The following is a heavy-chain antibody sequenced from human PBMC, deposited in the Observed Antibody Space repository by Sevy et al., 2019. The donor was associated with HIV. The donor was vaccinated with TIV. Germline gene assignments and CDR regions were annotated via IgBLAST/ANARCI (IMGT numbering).Heavy chain of an antibody. Sequence: GGSLRLSCAASGFAFKNYAMNGVRQAPGRGLEWVSAISGGGTTTYYADSVKGRFTISRDNFKNTLYLQMTNLRVEDTAFYFCAKAPLSSGDSSGWTWGFDYWGRGTLVTVSS. CDR3: AKAPLSSGDSSGWTWGFDY. CDR1: GFAFKNYA. D-gene: IGHD6-19*01. CDR2: ISGGGTTT. V-gene: IGHV3-23*01. J-gene: IGHJ4*02.